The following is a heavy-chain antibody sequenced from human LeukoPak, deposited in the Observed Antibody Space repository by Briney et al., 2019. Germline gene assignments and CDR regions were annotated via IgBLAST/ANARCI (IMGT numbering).Heavy chain of an antibody. J-gene: IGHJ4*02. Sequence: SAPTLVKPTQTLTMTCTFYGFSLSTNGVGVGWIRQPPGKALEWLSFNYWDDDKRYSPSLKSRLTIPKDTSKNQVVLTMTNMDPVDTATYYCAHSLEDIVVVVAAEVYFDYWGQGTLVTVSS. CDR1: GFSLSTNGVG. CDR2: NYWDDDK. D-gene: IGHD2-15*01. CDR3: AHSLEDIVVVVAAEVYFDY. V-gene: IGHV2-5*02.